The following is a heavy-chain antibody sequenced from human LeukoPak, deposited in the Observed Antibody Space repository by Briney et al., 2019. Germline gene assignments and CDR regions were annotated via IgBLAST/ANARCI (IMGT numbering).Heavy chain of an antibody. Sequence: SVKVSCKASGGTFISYAISWVRQAPGQGLEWMGGIIPIFGTANYAQKFQGRVTITADESTSTAYMELSSLRSEDTAVYYCARDAVTLTPYGYWGQGTLVTVSS. CDR3: ARDAVTLTPYGY. CDR2: IIPIFGTA. J-gene: IGHJ4*02. CDR1: GGTFISYA. D-gene: IGHD6-19*01. V-gene: IGHV1-69*01.